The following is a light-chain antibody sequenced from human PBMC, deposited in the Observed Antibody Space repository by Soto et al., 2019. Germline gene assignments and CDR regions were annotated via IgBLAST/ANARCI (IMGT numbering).Light chain of an antibody. V-gene: IGKV1-9*01. CDR3: QHHNSYPWT. CDR1: QGIYTY. Sequence: DIQLTQSPSFLSASVGDRVTITCRASQGIYTYLAWYQQKPGKAPELLIYAASTLQSGVPSRFSGSGSGTEFPLTISSLQPEDFATYYCQHHNSYPWTFGQGTKVEIK. CDR2: AAS. J-gene: IGKJ1*01.